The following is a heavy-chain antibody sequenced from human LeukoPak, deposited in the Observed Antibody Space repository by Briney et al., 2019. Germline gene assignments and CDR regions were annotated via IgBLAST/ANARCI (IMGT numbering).Heavy chain of an antibody. Sequence: GGSLRLSCTVSGFPFSSYWMSWVRQAPGQGLEWVANIKQDGSEKNYVDSVRGRFTISRDNAKNTLYLQMNGLRDEDTSVYYCARGGLKFGYWGQGSLVTVSS. D-gene: IGHD3-10*01. CDR3: ARGGLKFGY. CDR2: IKQDGSEK. CDR1: GFPFSSYW. J-gene: IGHJ4*02. V-gene: IGHV3-7*01.